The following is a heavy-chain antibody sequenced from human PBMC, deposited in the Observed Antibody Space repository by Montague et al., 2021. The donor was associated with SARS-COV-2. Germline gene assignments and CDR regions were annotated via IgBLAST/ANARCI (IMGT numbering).Heavy chain of an antibody. CDR2: MNHSGST. D-gene: IGHD3-3*01. CDR3: ARGYQLRFLEWSSRQSSLDY. J-gene: IGHJ4*02. CDR1: GESFSGYY. Sequence: SETLSLTCAVYGESFSGYYWTWTRQPPGKGLEWIGEMNHSGSTNYNPSLKSRVTISVDTSKNQFSLKLSSVTAADTAVYYCARGYQLRFLEWSSRQSSLDYWGQGTLVTVSS. V-gene: IGHV4-34*01.